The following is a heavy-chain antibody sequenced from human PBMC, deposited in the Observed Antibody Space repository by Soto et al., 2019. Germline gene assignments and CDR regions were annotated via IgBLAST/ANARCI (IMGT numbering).Heavy chain of an antibody. CDR3: ARDRFMTTVTIFDY. Sequence: GGSLRLSCAASGFTFSDYYMSWIRQAPGKGLEWVSYISSSGSTIYYADSVKGRFTISRDNAKNSLYLQMNSLRAEDTAVYYCARDRFMTTVTIFDYWGQGTLVTVSS. V-gene: IGHV3-11*01. D-gene: IGHD4-17*01. CDR2: ISSSGSTI. J-gene: IGHJ4*02. CDR1: GFTFSDYY.